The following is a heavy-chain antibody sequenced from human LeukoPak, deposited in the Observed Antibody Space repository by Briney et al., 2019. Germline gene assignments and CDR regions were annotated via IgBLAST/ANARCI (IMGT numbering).Heavy chain of an antibody. J-gene: IGHJ4*02. CDR2: IYYSKNT. CDR1: SASISSSY. Sequence: SETLSLTCTVSSASISSSYWTWIRQPPGKGLEWIGSIYYSKNTYYNPSLKSRVTISADTSKNQFSLTLGSVSATDTAVYYCVSPRGFSYGYFDYWGQGTLVTVSS. V-gene: IGHV4-39*01. CDR3: VSPRGFSYGYFDY. D-gene: IGHD5-18*01.